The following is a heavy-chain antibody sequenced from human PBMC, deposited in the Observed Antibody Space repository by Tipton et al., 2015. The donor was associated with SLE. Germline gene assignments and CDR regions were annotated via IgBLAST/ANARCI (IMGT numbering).Heavy chain of an antibody. Sequence: SLRLSCAASGFTFSSYGMHWVRQAPGKGLEWVAVISYDGSNKYYADSVKGRFTIPRDNSKNTLYLQMNSLRAEDTAVYYCARDWSLFGYSSGWYDYFDYWGQGTLVTVSS. D-gene: IGHD6-19*01. V-gene: IGHV3-30*03. CDR1: GFTFSSYG. CDR3: ARDWSLFGYSSGWYDYFDY. J-gene: IGHJ4*02. CDR2: ISYDGSNK.